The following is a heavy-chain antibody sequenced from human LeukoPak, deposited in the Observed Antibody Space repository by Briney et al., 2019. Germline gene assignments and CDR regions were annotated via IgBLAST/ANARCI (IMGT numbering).Heavy chain of an antibody. CDR1: GGSFSGYY. Sequence: PSETLSLTCAVYGGSFSGYYWSWIRQPPGKGLEWIGEINHSGSTNYNPSLKSRVTISVDTSKNQFSLKLSSVTAADTAVYYCARVRRYWSSTSCLFNWFDPWGQGTLVTVSS. CDR3: ARVRRYWSSTSCLFNWFDP. V-gene: IGHV4-34*01. CDR2: INHSGST. D-gene: IGHD2-2*01. J-gene: IGHJ5*02.